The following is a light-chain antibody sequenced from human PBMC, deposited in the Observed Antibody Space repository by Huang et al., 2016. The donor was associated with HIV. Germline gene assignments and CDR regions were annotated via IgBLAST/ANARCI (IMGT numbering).Light chain of an antibody. J-gene: IGKJ2*01. CDR1: QSVSSN. CDR2: GAS. V-gene: IGKV3-15*01. CDR3: QQYNKWPPEYT. Sequence: EIVMTQSPAHLSVSPGESATLFCRASQSVSSNLAWYPQKPGQAPRLLNDGASHRATASPDRFSGSGSGKECTLTISSLQSEDVAVYYCQQYNKWPPEYTFGQGTKLEIK.